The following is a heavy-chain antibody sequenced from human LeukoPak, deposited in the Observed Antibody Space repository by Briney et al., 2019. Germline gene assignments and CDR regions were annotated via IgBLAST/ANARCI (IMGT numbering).Heavy chain of an antibody. V-gene: IGHV4-39*01. CDR2: THYSGST. D-gene: IGHD3-22*01. CDR1: GGSISSSRYY. J-gene: IGHJ4*02. Sequence: SETLSLTCTVSGGSISSSRYYWGWIPQPPGKGLEWIGSTHYSGSTYYNPSLKSRVTISVDTSKNQFSLKLSSVTAADTAVYYCARVVLLNYYDSSGYYVDYWGQGTLVTVSS. CDR3: ARVVLLNYYDSSGYYVDY.